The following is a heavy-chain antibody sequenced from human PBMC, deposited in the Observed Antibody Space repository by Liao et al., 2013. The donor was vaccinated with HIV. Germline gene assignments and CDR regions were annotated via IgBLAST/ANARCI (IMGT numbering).Heavy chain of an antibody. Sequence: QVQLQESGPGLVKPSETLSLTCTVSGGSINSYYWSWIRQPAGKGLEWIGRSYTSGSTDYNPSLKSRVTMSVDTSKNQFSLQLSSVTAADTAVYYCARRYFDWLRGAMDVWGKGTTVTVSS. CDR1: GGSINSYY. V-gene: IGHV4-4*07. CDR3: ARRYFDWLRGAMDV. D-gene: IGHD3-9*01. J-gene: IGHJ6*03. CDR2: SYTSGST.